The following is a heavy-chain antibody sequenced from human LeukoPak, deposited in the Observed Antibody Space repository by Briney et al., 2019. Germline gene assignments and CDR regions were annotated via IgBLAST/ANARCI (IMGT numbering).Heavy chain of an antibody. V-gene: IGHV1-2*02. CDR1: GHTFTGYY. CDR3: ARVHCGGDCYLDY. D-gene: IGHD2-21*02. Sequence: ASVKVSCKASGHTFTGYYMHWVRQAPGQGLEWMGWINPNSGGTNYAQKFQGRVTMTRDTSISTAYMELSRLRSGDTAVYYCARVHCGGDCYLDYWGQGTLVTVSS. CDR2: INPNSGGT. J-gene: IGHJ4*02.